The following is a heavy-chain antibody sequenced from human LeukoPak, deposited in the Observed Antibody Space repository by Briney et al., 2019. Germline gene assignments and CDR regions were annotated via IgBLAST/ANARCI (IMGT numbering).Heavy chain of an antibody. CDR3: AKDAQRGSDYSNSLEQ. Sequence: GGSLRLSCAASGFTFSHFGMHWVRQVPGRGLEWVAVIWNDGSTKYYADSVKGRFTISRDNYQNRVDLHMTSLRVEDTAIYYCAKDAQRGSDYSNSLEQWGQGTLVTVSS. V-gene: IGHV3-33*06. CDR2: IWNDGSTK. CDR1: GFTFSHFG. J-gene: IGHJ4*02. D-gene: IGHD4-11*01.